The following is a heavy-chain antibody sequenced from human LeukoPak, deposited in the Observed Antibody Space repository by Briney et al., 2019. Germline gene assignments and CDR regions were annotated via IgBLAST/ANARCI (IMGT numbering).Heavy chain of an antibody. CDR3: AKDEEAYSSGWYFGMDV. J-gene: IGHJ6*02. CDR1: GFTFSSYA. D-gene: IGHD6-19*01. V-gene: IGHV3-23*01. Sequence: SGGSLRLSCAASGFTFSSYAMSWVRQAPGKGLEWVSAISGSGGSTYYADSVKGRFTISRDNSKNTLYLQMNSLRAEDTAVYYCAKDEEAYSSGWYFGMDVWGQGTTVTVSS. CDR2: ISGSGGST.